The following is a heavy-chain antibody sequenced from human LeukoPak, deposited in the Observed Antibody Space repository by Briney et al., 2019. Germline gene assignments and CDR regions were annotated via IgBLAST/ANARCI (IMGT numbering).Heavy chain of an antibody. CDR1: GFTVSSNY. CDR2: IYSGGST. J-gene: IGHJ6*03. D-gene: IGHD3-10*01. Sequence: PGGSLRLSRAASGFTVSSNYMSWVRQAPGKGLEWVSVIYSGGSTYYADSVKGRFTISRDNSKNTLYLQMNSLRAEDTAVYYCARDTPQYYYGSGSYEYYYYMDVWGKGTTVTVSS. V-gene: IGHV3-53*01. CDR3: ARDTPQYYYGSGSYEYYYYMDV.